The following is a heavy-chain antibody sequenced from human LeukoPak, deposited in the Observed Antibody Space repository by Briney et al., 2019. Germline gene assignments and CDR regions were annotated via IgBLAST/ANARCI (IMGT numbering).Heavy chain of an antibody. CDR1: GGSFSGYY. J-gene: IGHJ5*02. CDR2: INHSGSA. V-gene: IGHV4-34*01. D-gene: IGHD2-15*01. CDR3: ARGTNCSGGSTCYPRRYWFDP. Sequence: PSETLSLTCAVYGGSFSGYYWSWIRQPPGKGLEWIGEINHSGSAKYNPSLESRVTISVDTSKNQFSLKLRSVTAADTAVYYCARGTNCSGGSTCYPRRYWFDPWGQGTLVTVSS.